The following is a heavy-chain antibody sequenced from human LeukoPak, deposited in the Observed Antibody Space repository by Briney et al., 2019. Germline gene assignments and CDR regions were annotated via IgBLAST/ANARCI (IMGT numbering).Heavy chain of an antibody. CDR1: GGSISRSSYY. J-gene: IGHJ4*02. V-gene: IGHV4-39*01. Sequence: SETLSLTCTVSGGSISRSSYYWGWIRQPPGKGLEWIGSIYYSGSTYYNPSLKSRVTISVDTSKNQFSLKLSSVTAADTAVYYCARHGYSSGWYGPPYFDYWGQGTLVTVSS. CDR2: IYYSGST. CDR3: ARHGYSSGWYGPPYFDY. D-gene: IGHD6-19*01.